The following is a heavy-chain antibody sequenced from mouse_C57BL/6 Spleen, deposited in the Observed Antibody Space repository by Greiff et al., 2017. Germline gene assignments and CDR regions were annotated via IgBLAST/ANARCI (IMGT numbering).Heavy chain of an antibody. CDR1: GYAFSSYW. CDR2: IYPGDGDT. Sequence: QVQLKQSGAELVKPGASVKISCKASGYAFSSYWMNWVKQRPGKGLEWIGQIYPGDGDTNYNGKFKGKATLTADKSSSTAYMQLSSLTSEDSAVYFCARFDYDGGPWFAYWGQGTLVTVSA. D-gene: IGHD2-4*01. CDR3: ARFDYDGGPWFAY. J-gene: IGHJ3*01. V-gene: IGHV1-80*01.